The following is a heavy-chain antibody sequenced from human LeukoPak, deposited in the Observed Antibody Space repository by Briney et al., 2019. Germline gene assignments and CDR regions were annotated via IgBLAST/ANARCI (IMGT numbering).Heavy chain of an antibody. CDR2: ISSDVGST. V-gene: IGHV3-43D*03. J-gene: IGHJ4*02. D-gene: IGHD3-22*01. CDR3: AKDRRGGDSSGYYYAGVDY. CDR1: GFTFANYA. Sequence: GGSLRLSCEASGFTFANYAMSWVRQAPGKGLEWVCLISSDVGSTYYADSVTGRVTISTDNSKNSLYLQMNSLRAKDTALYYCAKDRRGGDSSGYYYAGVDYWGQGTLVTVSS.